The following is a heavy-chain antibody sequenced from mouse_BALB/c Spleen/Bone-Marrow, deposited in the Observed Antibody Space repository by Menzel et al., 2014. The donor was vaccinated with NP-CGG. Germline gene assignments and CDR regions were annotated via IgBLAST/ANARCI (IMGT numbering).Heavy chain of an antibody. CDR1: GYTFSSYW. V-gene: IGHV1-9*01. Sequence: VKLMDSGAELMKPGASVKISCKATGYTFSSYWLEWVIQRPGHGLEWIGEIFPGSGSFNYNEKFKGKATFTADTSSNIASMQLSSLTSQDSAVYYCARWHYGSYYYAMDYRHQGSSVTVSS. CDR3: ARWHYGSYYYAMDY. CDR2: IFPGSGSF. D-gene: IGHD2-1*01. J-gene: IGHJ4*01.